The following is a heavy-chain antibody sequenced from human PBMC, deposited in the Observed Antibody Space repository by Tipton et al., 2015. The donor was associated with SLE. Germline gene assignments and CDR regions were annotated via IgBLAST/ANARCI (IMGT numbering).Heavy chain of an antibody. CDR1: GDSTSVHY. Sequence: TLSLTCTVSGDSTSVHYWSWIRQSPGKGLEWIGYIYYSGNTNYNPSLKSRVRMSVDTSKNQISLKLSSVTAADTAVYYCARDHPIMTTVTSWGQGTLVTVSS. D-gene: IGHD4-17*01. J-gene: IGHJ4*02. CDR3: ARDHPIMTTVTS. V-gene: IGHV4-59*11. CDR2: IYYSGNT.